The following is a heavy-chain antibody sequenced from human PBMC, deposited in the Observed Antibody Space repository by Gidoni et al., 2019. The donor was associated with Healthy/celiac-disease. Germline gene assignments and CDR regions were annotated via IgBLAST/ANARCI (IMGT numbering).Heavy chain of an antibody. D-gene: IGHD2-2*01. CDR1: GGTFSSYA. Sequence: QVQLVQSGAEVKKPGSSVKVSCKASGGTFSSYAISWVRQAPGQGLEWMGGIIPIFGTANYAQKFQGRVTITADESTSTAYMELSSLRSEDTAVYYCARETQAYCSSTSCYPEIYFDYWGQGTLVTVSS. V-gene: IGHV1-69*01. J-gene: IGHJ4*02. CDR2: IIPIFGTA. CDR3: ARETQAYCSSTSCYPEIYFDY.